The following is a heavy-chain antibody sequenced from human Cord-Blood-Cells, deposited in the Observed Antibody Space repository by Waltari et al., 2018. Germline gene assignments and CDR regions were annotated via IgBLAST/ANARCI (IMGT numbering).Heavy chain of an antibody. CDR3: ARHTGQYNWNYEFDY. Sequence: QLQLQESGPGLVKPSATLSLTCTVSGGSISSSSYYWGWIRQPPGKGLEWIGSIYYSGSTYYNQSLKRRGTISVDTSKNQFSLKLSSVPAADTSVYYCARHTGQYNWNYEFDYWGQGTLVTVSS. D-gene: IGHD1-7*01. CDR1: GGSISSSSYY. V-gene: IGHV4-39*01. J-gene: IGHJ4*02. CDR2: IYYSGST.